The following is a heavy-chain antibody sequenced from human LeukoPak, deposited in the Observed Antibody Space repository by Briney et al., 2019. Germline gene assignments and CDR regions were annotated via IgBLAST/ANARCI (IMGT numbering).Heavy chain of an antibody. D-gene: IGHD1-1*01. V-gene: IGHV3-30-3*01. J-gene: IGHJ4*02. CDR2: ISYDGSNK. CDR3: ARDPRRYSYIPYYFDY. Sequence: GGSLRLSCAASGFTFSSYAMHWVRQAPGKGLEWVAVISYDGSNKYYADSVKGRFTISRDNSKNTLYLQMNSLRTEDTAVYYCARDPRRYSYIPYYFDYWGQGTLVTVSS. CDR1: GFTFSSYA.